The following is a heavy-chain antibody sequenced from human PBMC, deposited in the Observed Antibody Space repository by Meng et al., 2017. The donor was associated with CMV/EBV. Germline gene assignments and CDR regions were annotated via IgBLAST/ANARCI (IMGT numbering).Heavy chain of an antibody. D-gene: IGHD1/OR15-1a*01. CDR3: AREFTGTPWAIDY. Sequence: GESLKISCAASGFTFRTYNMNWVRQAPGKGLVWVSRINSDGSSTSYADSVKGRFTISRDNAKNTLYLQMNSLRAEDTAVYYCAREFTGTPWAIDYWGQGTLVTVSS. J-gene: IGHJ4*02. V-gene: IGHV3-74*01. CDR2: INSDGSST. CDR1: GFTFRTYN.